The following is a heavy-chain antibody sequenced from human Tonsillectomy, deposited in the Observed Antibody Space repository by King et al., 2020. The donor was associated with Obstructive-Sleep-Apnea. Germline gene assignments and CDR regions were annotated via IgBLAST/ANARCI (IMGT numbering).Heavy chain of an antibody. CDR1: GFTFSNYA. Sequence: VQLVESGGGLVLPGGSLRLSCAASGFTFSNYAMSWVRQAPGKGLEWVSAISGSGGSTYYADSVKGRFTISRDNSKNTLYLQMNSLRAEDTAVYFCAKDHYSYDSSAHSHDAFDIWGQGTMVTVSS. D-gene: IGHD3-22*01. J-gene: IGHJ3*02. CDR3: AKDHYSYDSSAHSHDAFDI. CDR2: ISGSGGST. V-gene: IGHV3-23*04.